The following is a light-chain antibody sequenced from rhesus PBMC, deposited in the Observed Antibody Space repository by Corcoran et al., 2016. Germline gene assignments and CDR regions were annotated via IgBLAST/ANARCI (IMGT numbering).Light chain of an antibody. CDR3: QQRDSYPFT. Sequence: DIQLTQSPSSLSASIGDRVTITCRASQAISSYLAWYQQQPGKAPKLLIYDASNLQSGVPSRFSGHGSGTDFTLTISSLQPEDLAVYYCQQRDSYPFTFGPGTKLDIK. V-gene: IGKV1-38*01. CDR2: DAS. CDR1: QAISSY. J-gene: IGKJ3*01.